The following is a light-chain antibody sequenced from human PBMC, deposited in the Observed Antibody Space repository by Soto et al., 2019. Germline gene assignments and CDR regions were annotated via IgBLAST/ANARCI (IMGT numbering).Light chain of an antibody. V-gene: IGLV2-8*01. CDR3: ASWDDNLNGGV. CDR1: SSDVGGYNY. CDR2: TDY. J-gene: IGLJ3*02. Sequence: QSALTQPPSASGSPGQSVAISCTGTSSDVGGYNYVSWYQQHPGKAPKLLIYTDYQRPSGVPDRFSGSKSGTSASLAINGLHSEDEADYYCASWDDNLNGGVFGGGTKLTVL.